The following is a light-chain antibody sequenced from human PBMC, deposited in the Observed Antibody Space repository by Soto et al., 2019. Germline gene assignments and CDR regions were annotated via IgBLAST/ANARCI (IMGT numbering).Light chain of an antibody. CDR2: DAS. J-gene: IGKJ1*01. Sequence: ENGVTESPATLPVSPGQRSTLSCMASQSVSSYLAWYQQKPGQAPRLLIYDASSRATGIPARFSGSGSGTDFTLTISSLEPEDFAVYYCQQYNIGPPWAVGQGPKVDIK. CDR3: QQYNIGPPWA. V-gene: IGKV3-11*01. CDR1: QSVSSY.